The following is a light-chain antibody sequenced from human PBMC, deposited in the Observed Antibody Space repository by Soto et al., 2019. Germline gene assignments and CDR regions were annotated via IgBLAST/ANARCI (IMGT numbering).Light chain of an antibody. CDR1: QSISSW. CDR2: DAS. J-gene: IGKJ4*01. Sequence: DIQMTQSPSTLSASVGDRVTITCRASQSISSWLAWYQQKPGKAPKLLIYDASSLESGVPSRFSGSGSGTEFTLTISSLQPDDYATYYCQQYNSYLLTFGGGTKVDIK. CDR3: QQYNSYLLT. V-gene: IGKV1-5*01.